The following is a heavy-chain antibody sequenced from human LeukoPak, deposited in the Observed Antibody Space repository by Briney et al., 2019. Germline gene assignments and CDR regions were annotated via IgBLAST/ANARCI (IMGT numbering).Heavy chain of an antibody. CDR3: ARLFRGINYGMDV. J-gene: IGHJ6*02. Sequence: GGSLRLSCAASGFTFSSYSFNWVRQAPGKGLEWVSYISSNSNNIYYADSVKGRFTISRDNSKNTLYLQMNSLRAEDTAVYYCARLFRGINYGMDVWGQGTTVTVSS. V-gene: IGHV3-48*01. CDR2: ISSNSNNI. CDR1: GFTFSSYS. D-gene: IGHD1-14*01.